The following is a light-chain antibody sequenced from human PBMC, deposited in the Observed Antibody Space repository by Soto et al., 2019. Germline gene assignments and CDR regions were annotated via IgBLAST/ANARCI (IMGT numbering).Light chain of an antibody. CDR1: QSISSW. Sequence: DIQMTQSPSTLSASVGDRVTITCRASQSISSWLAWYQQKPGKAPKRLIYKASSLESGVPSRFSGSGSETEFTLTISSLQPDDFATYYCQHYISFPWTFGQGTKVEI. V-gene: IGKV1-5*03. CDR2: KAS. CDR3: QHYISFPWT. J-gene: IGKJ1*01.